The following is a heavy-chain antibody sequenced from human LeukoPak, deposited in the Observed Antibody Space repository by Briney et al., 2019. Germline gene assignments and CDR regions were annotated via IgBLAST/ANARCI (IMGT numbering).Heavy chain of an antibody. CDR3: ARDGAITIPMDV. V-gene: IGHV4-61*02. Sequence: SETLSLTCTVSGGSISSSSYYWSWIRQPAGKGLEWIGRIYTSGSTNYNPSLKSRVTISVDTSKNQFSLKLSSVTAADTAVYYCARDGAITIPMDVWGKGTTVTVSS. CDR1: GGSISSSSYY. J-gene: IGHJ6*04. CDR2: IYTSGST. D-gene: IGHD3-3*01.